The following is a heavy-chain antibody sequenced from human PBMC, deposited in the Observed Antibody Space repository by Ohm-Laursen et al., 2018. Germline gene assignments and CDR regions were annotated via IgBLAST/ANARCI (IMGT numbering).Heavy chain of an antibody. J-gene: IGHJ4*02. CDR3: ARVQRVTGTDYYLDY. V-gene: IGHV4-4*07. CDR2: IHSSGNT. D-gene: IGHD1-7*01. Sequence: TLSLTCTVSGGSISGYYWSWIRQPAGKGLEWIGRIHSSGNTNYNPSLKSRVTMSVDTSKNQFSLNLNSVTAADTAVYYCARVQRVTGTDYYLDYWGQGTLVTVSS. CDR1: GGSISGYY.